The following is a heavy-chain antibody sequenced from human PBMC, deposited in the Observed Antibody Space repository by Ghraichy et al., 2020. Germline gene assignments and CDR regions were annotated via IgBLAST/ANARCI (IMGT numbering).Heavy chain of an antibody. J-gene: IGHJ6*03. CDR3: ARGPYDSSGYYEDEYYYYYMDV. D-gene: IGHD3-22*01. CDR2: IYYSGST. Sequence: ETLSLTCTVSGGSISSYYWSWIRQPPGKGLEWIGYIYYSGSTNYNPSLKSRVTISVDTSKNQFSLKLSSVTAADTVVYYCARGPYDSSGYYEDEYYYYYMDVWGKGTTVTVSS. CDR1: GGSISSYY. V-gene: IGHV4-59*01.